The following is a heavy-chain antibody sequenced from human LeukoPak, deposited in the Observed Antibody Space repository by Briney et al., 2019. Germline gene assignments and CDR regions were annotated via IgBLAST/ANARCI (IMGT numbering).Heavy chain of an antibody. Sequence: GGSLRLSCAASGFTFSSYWMSWVRQAPGKGLEWVANIKQDGSEKYYVDSVKGRFTISRDNAKNSLYLQTNSLRAEDTAVYYCARDIQYYDFWSGYYISDYWGQGTLVTVSS. V-gene: IGHV3-7*01. J-gene: IGHJ4*02. CDR2: IKQDGSEK. CDR3: ARDIQYYDFWSGYYISDY. D-gene: IGHD3-3*01. CDR1: GFTFSSYW.